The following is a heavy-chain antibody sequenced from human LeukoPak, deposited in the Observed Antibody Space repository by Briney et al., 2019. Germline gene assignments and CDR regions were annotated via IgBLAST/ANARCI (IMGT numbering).Heavy chain of an antibody. CDR2: IRSKAYGGTT. CDR1: GFTFGDYA. V-gene: IGHV3-49*03. Sequence: GGSLRLSCTASGFTFGDYAMSWFRQAPGKGLEWVGFIRSKAYGGTTEYAASVKGRFTISRDDSKSIAYLQMNSLKTEDTAVYYCTRVSEGSSWPWGVFDFDYWGQGTLVTVSS. D-gene: IGHD6-13*01. CDR3: TRVSEGSSWPWGVFDFDY. J-gene: IGHJ4*02.